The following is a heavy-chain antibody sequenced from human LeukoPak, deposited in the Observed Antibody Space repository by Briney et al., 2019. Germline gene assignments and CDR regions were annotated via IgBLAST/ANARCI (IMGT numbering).Heavy chain of an antibody. CDR3: AREYCSGGSCYRYFDY. CDR2: ITSSGIT. CDR1: GFTFSNYG. D-gene: IGHD2-15*01. J-gene: IGHJ4*02. Sequence: GGSLRLSCAASGFTFSNYGMNWVRQAPGKGLEWVSGITSSGITYYADSVKGRFTVSRDNSKNTLYLQMNSLRAEDTAVYYCAREYCSGGSCYRYFDYWGQGTLVTVSS. V-gene: IGHV3-23*01.